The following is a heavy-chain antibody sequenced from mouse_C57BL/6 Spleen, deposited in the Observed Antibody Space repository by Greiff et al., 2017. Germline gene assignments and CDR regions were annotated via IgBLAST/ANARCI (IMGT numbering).Heavy chain of an antibody. D-gene: IGHD1-1*01. J-gene: IGHJ2*01. CDR1: GYTFTGYW. V-gene: IGHV1-9*01. CDR2: ILPGSGST. Sequence: VKVVESGAELMKPGASVKLSCKATGYTFTGYWIEWVKQRPGHGLEWIGEILPGSGSTNNNEKFKGKATFTADTSSNTAYMQLSSLTTEDSAIYYCARSPLLQDFDYWGQGTTLTVSS. CDR3: ARSPLLQDFDY.